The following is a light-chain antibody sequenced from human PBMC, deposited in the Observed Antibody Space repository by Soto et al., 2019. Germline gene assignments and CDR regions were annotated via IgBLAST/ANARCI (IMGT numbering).Light chain of an antibody. V-gene: IGKV3-20*01. CDR1: QSVSSSY. CDR2: GAS. Sequence: EIVLTQSPGTLSLSPGERATLSCRASQSVSSSYLAWYQQKSGQAPRLLIYGASSRATGIPDRFSGSGSGTDFTLTISRLAPEDFAAYYCQQYGSSPITFGQGTRLEIK. J-gene: IGKJ5*01. CDR3: QQYGSSPIT.